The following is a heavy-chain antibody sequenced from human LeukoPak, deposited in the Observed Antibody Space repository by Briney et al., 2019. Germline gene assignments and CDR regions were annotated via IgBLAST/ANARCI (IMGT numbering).Heavy chain of an antibody. V-gene: IGHV6-1*01. D-gene: IGHD1-26*01. CDR1: GDNVSSNSAA. CDR3: ARGGIVTSGLDY. CDR2: TYYRSQWFN. Sequence: SQTLSLTCAISGDNVSSNSAAWNWTRQSPSRGLEWLGRTYYRSQWFNDYAVSLKGRMTMNPDTSKNQFSLQLNSVTPEDTAVYYCARGGIVTSGLDYWGQGTLVTVSS. J-gene: IGHJ4*02.